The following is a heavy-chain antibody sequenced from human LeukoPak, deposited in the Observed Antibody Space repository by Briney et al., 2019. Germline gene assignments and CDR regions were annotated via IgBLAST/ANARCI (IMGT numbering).Heavy chain of an antibody. Sequence: GAPVKVSCKASGYTFTSYDINWVRQATGQGLEWMGWMNPNSGNTGYAQKFQGRVTMTRNTSISTAYTELSSLRSEDTAVYYCARVPKYSSSWTAEYFQHWGQGTLVTVSS. D-gene: IGHD6-13*01. CDR1: GYTFTSYD. J-gene: IGHJ1*01. CDR3: ARVPKYSSSWTAEYFQH. V-gene: IGHV1-8*01. CDR2: MNPNSGNT.